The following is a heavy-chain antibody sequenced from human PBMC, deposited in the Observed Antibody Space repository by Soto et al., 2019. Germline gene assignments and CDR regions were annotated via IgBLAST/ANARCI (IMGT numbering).Heavy chain of an antibody. CDR3: AGAETSGIHYFDY. J-gene: IGHJ4*02. CDR1: GYSVNRYD. D-gene: IGHD6-13*01. Sequence: PSETLSLTCTVTGYSVNRYDGSWMRQPPGKGLECMGYVYYSGSTNYNPSLKSRVTISVDTSKHQISLRLESVTAADTAVYYCAGAETSGIHYFDYWGQGSLVTVSS. CDR2: VYYSGST. V-gene: IGHV4-59*02.